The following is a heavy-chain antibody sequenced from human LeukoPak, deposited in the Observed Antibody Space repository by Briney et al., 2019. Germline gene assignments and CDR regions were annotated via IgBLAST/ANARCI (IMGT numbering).Heavy chain of an antibody. J-gene: IGHJ4*02. CDR1: GFTFSSYA. D-gene: IGHD3-22*01. CDR2: ISGSGGST. V-gene: IGHV3-23*01. CDR3: AKRSGSGYFLDY. Sequence: GGSLRLSCAASGFTFSSYAVSWVRQAPGKGLEWVSAISGSGGSTYYADSVKGRFTISRDNSKNTLYLQMNSLRAEDTAVYYCAKRSGSGYFLDYWGQGTLVTVSS.